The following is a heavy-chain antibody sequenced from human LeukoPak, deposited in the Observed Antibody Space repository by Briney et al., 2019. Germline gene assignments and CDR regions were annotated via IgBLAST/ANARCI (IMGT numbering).Heavy chain of an antibody. Sequence: SETLSLTCTVSSGSISSYYWSWIRQPAGKGLEWIGRIYTSGSTNYNPSLKSRVTISVDKSKNQFSLKLSSVTAADTAVYYCARDGLPAVDRWFDPWGQGTLVTVSS. J-gene: IGHJ5*02. V-gene: IGHV4-4*07. CDR1: SGSISSYY. CDR3: ARDGLPAVDRWFDP. CDR2: IYTSGST. D-gene: IGHD3-22*01.